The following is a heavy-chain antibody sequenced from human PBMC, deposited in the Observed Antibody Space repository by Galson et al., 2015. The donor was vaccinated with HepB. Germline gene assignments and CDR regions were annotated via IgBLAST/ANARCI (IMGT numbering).Heavy chain of an antibody. J-gene: IGHJ5*02. CDR3: ATTVGATLGGNWFDP. CDR1: GYTFFNYG. D-gene: IGHD1-26*01. Sequence: SVKVSCKASGYTFFNYGIGWARQAPGQGLEWMGWISPYNGNTNYAQKFKGRVTMTTDTSTTTAYMELRSLRSDDTAVYYCATTVGATLGGNWFDPWGQGTLVTVSS. V-gene: IGHV1-18*04. CDR2: ISPYNGNT.